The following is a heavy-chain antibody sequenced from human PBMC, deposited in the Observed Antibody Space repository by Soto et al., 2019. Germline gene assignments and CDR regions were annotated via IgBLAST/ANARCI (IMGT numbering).Heavy chain of an antibody. J-gene: IGHJ6*02. V-gene: IGHV1-18*01. CDR2: ISPYTGNT. D-gene: IGHD3-16*01. CDR1: GYIFVNYG. CDR3: VMVDNYVTPTPQDG. Sequence: QVPLVPSGDEVKKPGASVKVSCKASGYIFVNYGIAWVRQAPGQGLEWMGWISPYTGNTHSATKIQGRLTMTTDTSTSTAYMDLGSLTSDDTAVYYCVMVDNYVTPTPQDGWGQGTTVTVSS.